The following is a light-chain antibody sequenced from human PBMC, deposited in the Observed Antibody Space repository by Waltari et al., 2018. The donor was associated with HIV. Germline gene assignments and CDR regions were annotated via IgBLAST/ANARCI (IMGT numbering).Light chain of an antibody. CDR2: EVS. Sequence: QSALPQPASVSGSPGQSITISCTGTSSDVGGYNYVSWYQQHPDRAPKLMIYEVSNRPSGVSNRFSGSKSGNTASLTISGLQAEDEADYYCTSYTSSSPCVFGTGTKVTVL. J-gene: IGLJ1*01. CDR3: TSYTSSSPCV. V-gene: IGLV2-14*01. CDR1: SSDVGGYNY.